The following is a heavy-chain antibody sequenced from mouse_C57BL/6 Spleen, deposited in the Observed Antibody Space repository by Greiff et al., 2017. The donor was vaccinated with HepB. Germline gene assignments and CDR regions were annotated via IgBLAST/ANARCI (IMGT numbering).Heavy chain of an antibody. V-gene: IGHV1-47*01. CDR1: GYTFTTYP. Sequence: QVQLKESGAELVKPGASVKMSCKASGYTFTTYPIEWMKQNHGKSLEWIGNFHPYNDDTKYNEKFKGKATLTVEKSSSTVYLELSRLTSDDCAVYYCAVYGYDRGYYYAMDYWGQGTSVTVSS. J-gene: IGHJ4*01. CDR2: FHPYNDDT. CDR3: AVYGYDRGYYYAMDY. D-gene: IGHD2-2*01.